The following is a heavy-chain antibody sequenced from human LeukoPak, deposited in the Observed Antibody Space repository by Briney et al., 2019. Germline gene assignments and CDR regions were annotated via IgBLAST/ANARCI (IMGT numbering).Heavy chain of an antibody. Sequence: SETLSLTCTVSGGSISSYYWSWIRQPPGKGLEWIGYIYYSGSTNYNPSLKSRVTISVDTSKNQFSLKLSSVTAADTAVYYCARAGKRGYCYMDVWGKGTTVTVSS. D-gene: IGHD4-23*01. CDR1: GGSISSYY. J-gene: IGHJ6*03. CDR3: ARAGKRGYCYMDV. V-gene: IGHV4-59*01. CDR2: IYYSGST.